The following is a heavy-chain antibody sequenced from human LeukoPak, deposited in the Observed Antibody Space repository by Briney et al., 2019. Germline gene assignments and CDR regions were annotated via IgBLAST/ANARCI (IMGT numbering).Heavy chain of an antibody. D-gene: IGHD3-22*01. Sequence: GKSLRLSCEGSGFTFSSYSMNWVRQAPGKGLEWVSYISSSGRTTYYADSVKGRFTISRDNSKNTLYLQMNSLRAEDTAVYYCARESMIVVNRAYYFDYWGQGTLVTVSS. CDR2: ISSSGRTT. V-gene: IGHV3-48*01. CDR3: ARESMIVVNRAYYFDY. J-gene: IGHJ4*02. CDR1: GFTFSSYS.